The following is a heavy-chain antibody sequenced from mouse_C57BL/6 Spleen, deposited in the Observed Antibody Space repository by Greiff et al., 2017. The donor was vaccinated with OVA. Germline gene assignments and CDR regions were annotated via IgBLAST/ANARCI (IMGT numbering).Heavy chain of an antibody. CDR1: GYTFTDYE. CDR2: IDPETGGT. CDR3: TRIFITTVVGRGYFDV. J-gene: IGHJ1*03. Sequence: VQLQQSGAELVRPGASVTLSCKASGYTFTDYEMHWVKQTPVHGLEWIGAIDPETGGTAYNQKFKGKAILTADKSSSTAYMELRSLTSEDSAVYYCTRIFITTVVGRGYFDVWGTGTTVTVSS. V-gene: IGHV1-15*01. D-gene: IGHD1-1*01.